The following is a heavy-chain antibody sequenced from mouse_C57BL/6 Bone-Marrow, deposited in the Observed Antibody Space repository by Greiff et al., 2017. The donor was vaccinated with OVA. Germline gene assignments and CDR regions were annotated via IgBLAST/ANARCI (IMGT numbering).Heavy chain of an antibody. CDR2: ISYSGST. J-gene: IGHJ1*03. CDR1: GYSITSGYD. Sequence: DVQLQESGPGMVKPSQSLSLTCTVTGYSITSGYDWHWIRHFPGNKLEWMGYISYSGSTNYNPSLKSRISITHDTSKNHFFLKLNSVTTEDTATYYCARGYYSYFDVWGTGTTVTVSS. V-gene: IGHV3-1*01. CDR3: ARGYYSYFDV.